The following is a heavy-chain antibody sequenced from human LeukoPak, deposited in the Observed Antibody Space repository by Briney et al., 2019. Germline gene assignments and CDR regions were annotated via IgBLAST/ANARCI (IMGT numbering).Heavy chain of an antibody. D-gene: IGHD5-18*01. J-gene: IGHJ3*02. Sequence: GGSLRLSCAASGFTFSSYAMHWVRQAPGKGLEWVAVISYDGSNKYYADSVKGRFTISRDNSKNTLYLQMNSLRAEDTAVYYCARARGYSYGPNLKDDAFDIWGKGTMVTVSS. CDR3: ARARGYSYGPNLKDDAFDI. CDR2: ISYDGSNK. CDR1: GFTFSSYA. V-gene: IGHV3-30-3*01.